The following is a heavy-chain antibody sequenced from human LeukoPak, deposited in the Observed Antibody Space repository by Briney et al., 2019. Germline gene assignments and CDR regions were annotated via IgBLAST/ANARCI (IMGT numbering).Heavy chain of an antibody. Sequence: PSETLSLTCTVSGGSISSYYWSWIRQPAGKGLEWIGRIYTSGSTNYNPSLKSRVTMSVDTSKNQFSLKLSSVTAADTAVYYCARERRYFDWLPQAYYFDYWGQGTLVTVSS. CDR3: ARERRYFDWLPQAYYFDY. CDR2: IYTSGST. D-gene: IGHD3-9*01. J-gene: IGHJ4*02. V-gene: IGHV4-4*07. CDR1: GGSISSYY.